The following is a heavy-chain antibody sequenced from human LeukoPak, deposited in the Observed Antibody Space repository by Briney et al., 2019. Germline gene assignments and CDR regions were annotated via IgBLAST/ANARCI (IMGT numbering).Heavy chain of an antibody. CDR1: GGSISSGGYY. V-gene: IGHV4-31*03. Sequence: PSQTLSLTCTVSGGSISSGGYYWSWIRQHPGKGLEWIGYIYYSGSTYYNPSLKSRVTISVDTSKNQFSLKLSSVTAADTAVYYCARHRHYYDSSGYRAYAFDIWGQGTMVTVSS. D-gene: IGHD3-22*01. CDR2: IYYSGST. J-gene: IGHJ3*02. CDR3: ARHRHYYDSSGYRAYAFDI.